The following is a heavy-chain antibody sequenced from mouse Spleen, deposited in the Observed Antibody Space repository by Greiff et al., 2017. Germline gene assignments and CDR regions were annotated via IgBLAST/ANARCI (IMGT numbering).Heavy chain of an antibody. V-gene: IGHV14-1*01. CDR2: IDPEDGDT. J-gene: IGHJ2*01. Sequence: VQLQQSGAELVRPGASVKLSCTASGFNITDYYMHWVKQRPEQGLEWIGRIDPEDGDTEYAPKFQGKATMTADTSSNTAYLQLSSLTSEDTAVYYCTTGGYDNYYFDYWGQGTTLTVSS. CDR1: GFNITDYY. D-gene: IGHD2-14*01. CDR3: TTGGYDNYYFDY.